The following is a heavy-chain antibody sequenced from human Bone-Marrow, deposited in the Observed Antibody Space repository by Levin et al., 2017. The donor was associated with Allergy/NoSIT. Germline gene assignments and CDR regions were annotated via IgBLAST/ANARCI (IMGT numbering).Heavy chain of an antibody. CDR2: IWSDGSKQ. CDR3: ARDRRFTTTGWFYFDS. Sequence: GASVKVSCAASGFTFENFGLHWVRQAPGKGLEWLAVIWSDGSKQFYADSVRGRFTISRDNSKNTLFLQMNSLSAEDTAVYYCARDRRFTTTGWFYFDSWGQGTLVTVS. D-gene: IGHD6-19*01. CDR1: GFTFENFG. J-gene: IGHJ4*02. V-gene: IGHV3-33*01.